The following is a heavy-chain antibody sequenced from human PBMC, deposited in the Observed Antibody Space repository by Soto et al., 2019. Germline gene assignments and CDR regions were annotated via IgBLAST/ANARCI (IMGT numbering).Heavy chain of an antibody. CDR2: IKQDGSER. D-gene: IGHD2-15*01. V-gene: IGHV3-7*01. J-gene: IGHJ4*02. Sequence: EMQVVESGGGLVQAGGSLRLSCAASGFTLSDYWMTWVRQAPGKGPAWVANIKQDGSERYYVDSVEGRVTISRDNAKNSLSLQMNSLRAEDTAVYYCAVNALGAATAGDCWGQGTLVTVSS. CDR3: AVNALGAATAGDC. CDR1: GFTLSDYW.